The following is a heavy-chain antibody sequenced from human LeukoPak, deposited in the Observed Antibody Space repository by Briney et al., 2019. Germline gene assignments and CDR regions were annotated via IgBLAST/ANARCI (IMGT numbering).Heavy chain of an antibody. J-gene: IGHJ4*02. V-gene: IGHV4-59*01. D-gene: IGHD3-10*01. CDR1: GGSISSYY. CDR3: ARATMVRGVIPLN. Sequence: PSETLSLXCTVSGGSISSYYWSWIRQTPGKGLEWIGYSYYSGSTNYNPSLKSRVTISVDTSENQFSLKLSSVTAADTAVYYCARATMVRGVIPLNWGQGTLVTVSS. CDR2: SYYSGST.